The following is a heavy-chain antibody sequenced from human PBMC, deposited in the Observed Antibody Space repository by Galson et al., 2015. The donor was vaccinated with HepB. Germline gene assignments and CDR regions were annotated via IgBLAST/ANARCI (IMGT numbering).Heavy chain of an antibody. CDR2: IYTSGST. V-gene: IGHV4-61*02. J-gene: IGHJ5*02. D-gene: IGHD5/OR15-5a*01. Sequence: LSLTCTVSGGSISSGSYYWSWIRQPAGKGLEWIGRIYTSGSTNYNPSLKSRVTMSVDTSKNQFSLKLSSVTAADTAVYYCARVRLGYAFWFDPWGQGTLVTVSS. CDR3: ARVRLGYAFWFDP. CDR1: GGSISSGSYY.